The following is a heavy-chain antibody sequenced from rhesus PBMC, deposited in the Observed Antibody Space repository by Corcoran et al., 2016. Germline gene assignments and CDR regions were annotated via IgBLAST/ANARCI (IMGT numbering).Heavy chain of an antibody. D-gene: IGHD2-39*02. CDR3: ARSGWTSWDNRFDV. J-gene: IGHJ5-1*01. V-gene: IGHV4-173*01. Sequence: QLQLQESGPGLVKPLETLSLTCVVPGGSIDNTYWNWLRQPPGMGLEWIARISGNGGVTDYNSSLKSRVTISRDVSKNQFSLRVNSVTAADTAVYYCARSGWTSWDNRFDVWGAGVLVTVSS. CDR1: GGSIDNTY. CDR2: ISGNGGVT.